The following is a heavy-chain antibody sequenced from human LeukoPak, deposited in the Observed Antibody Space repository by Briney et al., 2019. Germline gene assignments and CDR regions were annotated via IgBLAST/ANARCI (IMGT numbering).Heavy chain of an antibody. Sequence: PGGSLRLSCAASGFTFSSYAMSWVRQAPGKGLEWVSAISGSGGSTYYADSVKGRFTISRDNSKNTLYLQMNSLRAEDTAVYYCAKAGTNRYCTNGVCYIARLVDYWGQGTLVTVSS. CDR3: AKAGTNRYCTNGVCYIARLVDY. D-gene: IGHD2-8*01. CDR1: GFTFSSYA. CDR2: ISGSGGST. J-gene: IGHJ4*02. V-gene: IGHV3-23*01.